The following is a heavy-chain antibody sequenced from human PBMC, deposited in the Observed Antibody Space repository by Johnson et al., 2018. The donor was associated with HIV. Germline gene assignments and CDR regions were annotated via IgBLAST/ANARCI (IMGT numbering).Heavy chain of an antibody. V-gene: IGHV3-30*04. CDR2: ISYDGSNK. CDR3: ARGGLGDYVVAFDI. D-gene: IGHD4-17*01. Sequence: QVLLVESGGGVVQPGRSLRLSCAASGFTFSSYAMHWVRQAPGKGLEWVTVISYDGSNKYYADSVKGRFTISRDNSKNTLYLQMNSLRVEDTAVYYCARGGLGDYVVAFDIWGQGTMVTVSS. J-gene: IGHJ3*02. CDR1: GFTFSSYA.